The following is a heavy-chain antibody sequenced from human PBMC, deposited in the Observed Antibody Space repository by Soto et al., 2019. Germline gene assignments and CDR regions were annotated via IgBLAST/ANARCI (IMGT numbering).Heavy chain of an antibody. CDR2: ISGSGGST. CDR3: AYSSTPFDY. Sequence: GGSLGLSCAASGFTLSSYAMSWARQAPGKGLEWVSAISGSGGSTYYADSVKGRFTISRDNSKNTLYLQMNSLRAEDTAVYYCAYSSTPFDYWGQGTLVTVSS. V-gene: IGHV3-23*01. CDR1: GFTLSSYA. J-gene: IGHJ4*02. D-gene: IGHD6-13*01.